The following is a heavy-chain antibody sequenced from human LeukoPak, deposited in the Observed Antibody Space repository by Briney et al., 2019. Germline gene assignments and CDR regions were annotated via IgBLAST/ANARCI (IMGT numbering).Heavy chain of an antibody. CDR2: IGVVSDT. CDR3: ARGGRSSDTFYF. V-gene: IGHV3-13*01. Sequence: PGGSLRLSCAASGFVFSKKDMHWIRQVRGKGLEWVSTIGVVSDTYYSDSVKGRFTISREDDKNSLYLQMNSLTAGDTGVYYCARGGRSSDTFYFGGQGTLVTVSS. CDR1: GFVFSKKD. D-gene: IGHD1-26*01. J-gene: IGHJ4*02.